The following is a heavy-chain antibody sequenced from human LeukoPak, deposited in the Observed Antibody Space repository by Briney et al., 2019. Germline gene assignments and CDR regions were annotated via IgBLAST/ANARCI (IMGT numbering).Heavy chain of an antibody. Sequence: SQTLSLTCAISGDSVSSTSAAWNWIRHSPSRGREWLGRTYYRSKWYYDYAVSVKSRITINPDTSKNQFSLQLNSLTPEDTAVYYCARESSGSPFDYWGQGTLVTVSS. CDR2: TYYRSKWYY. CDR1: GDSVSSTSAA. J-gene: IGHJ4*02. CDR3: ARESSGSPFDY. D-gene: IGHD3-22*01. V-gene: IGHV6-1*01.